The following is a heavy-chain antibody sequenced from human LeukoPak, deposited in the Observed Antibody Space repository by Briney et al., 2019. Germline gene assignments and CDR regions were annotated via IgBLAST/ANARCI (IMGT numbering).Heavy chain of an antibody. CDR3: ARVWSTSWYGVDY. V-gene: IGHV3-21*01. J-gene: IGHJ4*02. CDR2: ISSNSDYI. CDR1: GFTFSSYH. D-gene: IGHD6-13*01. Sequence: GGSLRLSCAASGFTFSSYHINWVRQAPGKGLEWVSSISSNSDYIYYADSVKGRFTISRDNAKNSLYLQMNSLRAEDTAVYYCARVWSTSWYGVDYWGQGTLVTVSS.